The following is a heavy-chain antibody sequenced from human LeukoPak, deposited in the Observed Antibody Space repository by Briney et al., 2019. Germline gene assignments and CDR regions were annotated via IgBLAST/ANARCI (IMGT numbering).Heavy chain of an antibody. D-gene: IGHD5-12*01. CDR1: GGTFSSYA. Sequence: SVKVSCKASGGTFSSYAISWVRQAPGQGLEWMGGIIPIFGTANYAQKFQGRVTITADESTSTAHMELSSLRSEDTAVYYCARERRGPYSGYEYAVFDYWGQGTLVTVSS. V-gene: IGHV1-69*13. CDR3: ARERRGPYSGYEYAVFDY. J-gene: IGHJ4*02. CDR2: IIPIFGTA.